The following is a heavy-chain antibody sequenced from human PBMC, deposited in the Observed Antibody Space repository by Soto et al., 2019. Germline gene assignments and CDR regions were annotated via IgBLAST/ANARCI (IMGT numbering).Heavy chain of an antibody. J-gene: IGHJ6*02. CDR1: GGSIGIYY. CDR3: ARALLRGPREYYFGMDV. CDR2: FYYTGSA. Sequence: RSETRSLTSTVSGGSIGIYYLPLIRTPPGKGLEWIASFYYTGSADYNPSLKSRITGSVASSRTQFSLRLRSVTAADSAVYYCARALLRGPREYYFGMDVWGQGATVTGSS. D-gene: IGHD3-10*01. V-gene: IGHV4-59*01.